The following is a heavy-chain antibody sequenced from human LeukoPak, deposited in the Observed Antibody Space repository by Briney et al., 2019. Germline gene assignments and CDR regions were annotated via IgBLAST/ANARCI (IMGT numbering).Heavy chain of an antibody. V-gene: IGHV5-51*01. Sequence: GESLKISCKGSGYSFTTYWIAWVRQMPGKGLEWMGIIYLGDSDTRYSPSFQGQVTISADKSISTAYLQWSSLKASDTAMYYCARLPMGVRGVIISNWFDPWGQGTLVTVSS. CDR1: GYSFTTYW. D-gene: IGHD3-10*01. CDR2: IYLGDSDT. CDR3: ARLPMGVRGVIISNWFDP. J-gene: IGHJ5*02.